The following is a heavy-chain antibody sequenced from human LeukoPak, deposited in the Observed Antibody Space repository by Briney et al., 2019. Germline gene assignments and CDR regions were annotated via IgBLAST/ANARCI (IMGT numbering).Heavy chain of an antibody. V-gene: IGHV4-59*01. J-gene: IGHJ4*02. D-gene: IGHD2-21*01. CDR3: ARGVVVXXADYFDY. CDR2: IYYSGST. Sequence: SETLSLTCTVSGGSISSYYWSWIRQPPGKGLEWIGYIYYSGSTNYNPSLKSRVTISVDTSKNQFSLKLSSVTAADTAVYYCARGVVVXXADYFDYWGQGTLVTVSS. CDR1: GGSISSYY.